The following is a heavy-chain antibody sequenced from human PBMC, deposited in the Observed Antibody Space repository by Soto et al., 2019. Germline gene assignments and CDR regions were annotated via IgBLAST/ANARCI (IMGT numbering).Heavy chain of an antibody. Sequence: SETLSLTCTVSGGSISTGGYYWSWIRQYPGKGLEWRGYIDGSGYTFYNPSLQSRLTLSMDTSKNQFSLKLSSATAADTAVYFCARKQAGFFYGIDYWGQGTLVTVSS. V-gene: IGHV4-31*03. CDR2: IDGSGYT. J-gene: IGHJ4*02. CDR3: ARKQAGFFYGIDY. D-gene: IGHD3-3*01. CDR1: GGSISTGGYY.